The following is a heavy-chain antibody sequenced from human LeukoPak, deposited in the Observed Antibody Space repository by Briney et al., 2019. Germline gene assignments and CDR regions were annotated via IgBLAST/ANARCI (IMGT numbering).Heavy chain of an antibody. Sequence: PSETLSLTCTVSGDSISSYYWSWIRQPPGKGLEWIGYIYYSGSTNYNPSLKSRVTISVDTSKNQFSLKLSSVTAADTAVYYCARDSGYSYGGFDYWGQGTLVTVSS. V-gene: IGHV4-59*01. CDR1: GDSISSYY. CDR2: IYYSGST. D-gene: IGHD5-18*01. J-gene: IGHJ4*02. CDR3: ARDSGYSYGGFDY.